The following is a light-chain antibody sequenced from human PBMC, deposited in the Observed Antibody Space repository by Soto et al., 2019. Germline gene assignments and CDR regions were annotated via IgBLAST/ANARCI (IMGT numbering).Light chain of an antibody. J-gene: IGKJ5*01. CDR1: QSVSSSY. Sequence: DIVLAQSPATLSLSPAERSTLSCGASQSVSSSYLAWYQQKPGLAPRLLIYDASSRATGIPDRFSGSGSGTDFTLTISSLEPEDFAVYYCQQRSNWPPSITFGQGTRLENK. V-gene: IGKV3D-20*02. CDR2: DAS. CDR3: QQRSNWPPSIT.